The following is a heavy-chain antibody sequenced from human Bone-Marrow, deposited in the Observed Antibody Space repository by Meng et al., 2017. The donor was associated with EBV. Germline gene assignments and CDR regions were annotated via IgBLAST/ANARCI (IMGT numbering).Heavy chain of an antibody. CDR3: ARATGGSTGYFR. Sequence: QVQLPQWGAVLLKPSETLSLTGGGNGRSLCGFSWSWVRQAPGKRLEWIGEIKHIGSTDYNPSLKSRVTISVDPSKNQFPLRLSSVTAADTAVYYCARATGGSTGYFRWGQRTLVTVSS. CDR1: GRSLCGFS. V-gene: IGHV4-34*01. J-gene: IGHJ4*02. D-gene: IGHD3-9*01. CDR2: IKHIGST.